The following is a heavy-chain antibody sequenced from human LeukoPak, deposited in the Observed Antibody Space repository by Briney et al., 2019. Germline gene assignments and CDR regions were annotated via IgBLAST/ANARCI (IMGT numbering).Heavy chain of an antibody. D-gene: IGHD1-26*01. V-gene: IGHV1-2*02. CDR2: INPNSGGT. CDR3: ARESTSTYYYYYYGMDV. Sequence: SVKVSCKSSGYTFTCYCMHWVRQAPGQGLELMGLINPNSGGTSYAQKFQGRVTMTRDTSISTAYMELSRLRSDDTAVYYCARESTSTYYYYYYGMDVWGQGTTVTVSS. CDR1: GYTFTCYC. J-gene: IGHJ6*02.